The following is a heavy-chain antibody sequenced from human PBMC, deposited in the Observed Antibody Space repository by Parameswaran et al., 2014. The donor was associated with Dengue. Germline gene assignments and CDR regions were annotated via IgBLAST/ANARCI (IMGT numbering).Heavy chain of an antibody. D-gene: IGHD6-19*01. CDR1: GGSFSGYY. J-gene: IGHJ4*02. CDR2: INHSGST. V-gene: IGHV4-34*01. Sequence: ASETLSLTCAVYGGSFSGYYWSWIRQPPGKGLEWIGEINHSGSTNYNPSLKSRVTISVDTSKNQFSLKLSSVTAAGTAVYYCARSKRSKRYSGGWYSDYWGQGTLVTVSS. CDR3: ARSKRSKRYSGGWYSDY.